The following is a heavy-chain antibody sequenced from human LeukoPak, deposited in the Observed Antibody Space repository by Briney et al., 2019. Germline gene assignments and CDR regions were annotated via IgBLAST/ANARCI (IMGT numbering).Heavy chain of an antibody. D-gene: IGHD3-22*01. V-gene: IGHV1-69*05. CDR1: GGTFSSYA. CDR2: IIPIFGTA. J-gene: IGHJ4*02. CDR3: ARGSEYYDSSGYYYFDY. Sequence: SVKVSCKASGGTFSSYAISWVRQAPGQGLEWMGGIIPIFGTANYAQTFQGRVTIATDESTSTAYMELSSLRSEDTAVYYCARGSEYYDSSGYYYFDYWGQGTLVTVSS.